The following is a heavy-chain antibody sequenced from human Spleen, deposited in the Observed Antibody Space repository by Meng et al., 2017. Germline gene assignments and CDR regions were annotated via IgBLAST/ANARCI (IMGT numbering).Heavy chain of an antibody. Sequence: SETLSLTCAVYGGSFSGYYWSWIRQPPGKGLEWLGHITNTGRANYIPSIKRRVSISIDTSNSQFSLKLNSATAADTALYYCASVESESDLTYYFDSWGQGTLVTVSS. D-gene: IGHD3-10*01. CDR1: GGSFSGYY. V-gene: IGHV4-34*01. J-gene: IGHJ4*02. CDR2: ITNTGRA. CDR3: ASVESESDLTYYFDS.